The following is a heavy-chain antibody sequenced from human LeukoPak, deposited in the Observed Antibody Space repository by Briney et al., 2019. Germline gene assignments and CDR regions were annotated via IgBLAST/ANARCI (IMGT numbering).Heavy chain of an antibody. CDR1: GGSISSSSYY. J-gene: IGHJ3*02. Sequence: PSETLSLTCTVSGGSISSSSYYWGWIRQPPGKGLEWIGSIYYSGSTYYNPSLKSRVTISVDTSKNQFSLKLSSVTAADTAVYYCARSDTAMADDAFDIWGQGTMVTVSS. D-gene: IGHD5-18*01. V-gene: IGHV4-39*07. CDR3: ARSDTAMADDAFDI. CDR2: IYYSGST.